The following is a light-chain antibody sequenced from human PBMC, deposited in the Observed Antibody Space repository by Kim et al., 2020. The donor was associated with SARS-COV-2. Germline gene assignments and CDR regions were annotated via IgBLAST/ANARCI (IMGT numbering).Light chain of an antibody. Sequence: QSALSHPPSASGSTGQSVTISCTGTSSDVGGYNYVSWYQQHPGKAPKLMIYEVSKRPSGVPDRFSGSKSGNTASLTVSGLQAEDEADYYCSSYAGSNNLVFGGGTKLTVL. J-gene: IGLJ3*02. CDR2: EVS. CDR3: SSYAGSNNLV. CDR1: SSDVGGYNY. V-gene: IGLV2-8*01.